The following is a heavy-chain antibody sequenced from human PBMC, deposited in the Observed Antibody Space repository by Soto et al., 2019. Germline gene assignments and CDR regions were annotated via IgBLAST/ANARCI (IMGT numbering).Heavy chain of an antibody. Sequence: QVQLVESGGGLVKPGGSLRLSCAASGFTFSDYYMSWIRQAPGKGLEWVSYISSSGSTIYYADSVKGRFTISRDNAKNYLYLQMNSLRAEDTAVYYCARDSDVVVPAAILDAFDIWGQGTMVTVSS. J-gene: IGHJ3*02. V-gene: IGHV3-11*01. D-gene: IGHD2-2*02. CDR3: ARDSDVVVPAAILDAFDI. CDR2: ISSSGSTI. CDR1: GFTFSDYY.